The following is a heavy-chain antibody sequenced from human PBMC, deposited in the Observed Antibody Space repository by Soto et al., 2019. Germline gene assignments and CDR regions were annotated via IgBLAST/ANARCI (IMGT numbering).Heavy chain of an antibody. J-gene: IGHJ6*02. V-gene: IGHV3-21*01. D-gene: IGHD3-22*01. CDR3: ARNYDSSGDDYYYYGMDV. CDR1: GFTFSSYS. CDR2: ISSSSSYI. Sequence: GGSLRLSCAASGFTFSSYSMNWVCQAPGKGLEWVSSISSSSSYIYYADSVKGRFTISRDNAKNSLYLQMNSLRAEDTAVYYCARNYDSSGDDYYYYGMDVWGQGTTVTVSS.